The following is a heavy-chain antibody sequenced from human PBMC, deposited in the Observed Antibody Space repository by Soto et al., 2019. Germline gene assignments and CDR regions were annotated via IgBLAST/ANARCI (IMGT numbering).Heavy chain of an antibody. CDR2: IIPIFGTA. CDR1: GGTFSSYA. V-gene: IGHV1-69*06. CDR3: ARDLKSPGIAVAGTESYYYYYYGMDV. J-gene: IGHJ6*02. Sequence: QVQLVQSGAEVKKPGSSVKVSCKASGGTFSSYAISWVRQAPGQGLEWMGGIIPIFGTANYAQKFQGRVTITADKSTSTAYMELSSLRSEDTAVYYCARDLKSPGIAVAGTESYYYYYYGMDVWGQGTTVTVSS. D-gene: IGHD6-19*01.